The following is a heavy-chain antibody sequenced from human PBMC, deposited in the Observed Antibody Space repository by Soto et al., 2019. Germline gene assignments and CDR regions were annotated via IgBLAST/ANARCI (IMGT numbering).Heavy chain of an antibody. J-gene: IGHJ2*01. V-gene: IGHV4-59*01. D-gene: IGHD2-2*01. CDR2: IYYSGST. CDR3: ARQKDIVLVPAARSWYFDL. CDR1: GGSISSYY. Sequence: QVQLQESGPGLVKPSETLSLTCTVSGGSISSYYWSWIRQPPGKGLEWIGYIYYSGSTNYNPSLKSRVTISVDTSKNQFSLKLSSVTAAYTAVYYCARQKDIVLVPAARSWYFDLWGRGTLVTVSS.